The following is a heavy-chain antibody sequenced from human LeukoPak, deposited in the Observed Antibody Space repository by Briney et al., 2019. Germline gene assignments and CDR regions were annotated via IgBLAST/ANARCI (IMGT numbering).Heavy chain of an antibody. Sequence: PGGSLRLSCAASGFTFSSYSMNWVRQAPGKGLEWVSSISSSSSYIYYADSVKGRFTISRDNAKNSLYLQMNSLRAEDTAVYYCARDCTSLTYYDILTGKADYGMDVWGQGTTVTVPS. V-gene: IGHV3-21*01. CDR1: GFTFSSYS. CDR2: ISSSSSYI. J-gene: IGHJ6*02. CDR3: ARDCTSLTYYDILTGKADYGMDV. D-gene: IGHD3-9*01.